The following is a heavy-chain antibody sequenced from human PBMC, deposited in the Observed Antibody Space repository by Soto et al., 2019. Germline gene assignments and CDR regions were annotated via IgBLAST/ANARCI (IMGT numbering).Heavy chain of an antibody. CDR2: IMPLVSTA. CDR3: AREIDGYYGMDV. Sequence: QVQLVQSGAEVKKQGSSVKVCCKSAGGTFSTDSISCVRQAPGQVLEWMGGIMPLVSTANNAQKFQGKVRITADESTSTAYMELSSLRSEATAVYFCAREIDGYYGMDVWGQGTTVTVAS. J-gene: IGHJ6*02. V-gene: IGHV1-69*12. CDR1: GGTFSTDS.